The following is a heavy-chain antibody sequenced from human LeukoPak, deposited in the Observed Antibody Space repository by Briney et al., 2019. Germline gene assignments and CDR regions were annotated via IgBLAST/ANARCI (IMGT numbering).Heavy chain of an antibody. CDR2: IAGSGGAT. V-gene: IGHV3-23*01. J-gene: IGHJ4*02. CDR3: ARESYGDHYFDY. Sequence: GGSLRLSCAASGFTFSNYGMDWVRQAPGKGLEWVSGIAGSGGATFYADSVKGRFTISRDDSKDTLYLQMNSLRAEDTAVYYCARESYGDHYFDYWGQGTLVTVSS. CDR1: GFTFSNYG. D-gene: IGHD4-17*01.